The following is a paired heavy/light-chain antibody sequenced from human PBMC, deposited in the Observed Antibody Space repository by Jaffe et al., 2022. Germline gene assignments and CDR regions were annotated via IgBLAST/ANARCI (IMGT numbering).Light chain of an antibody. Sequence: EIVLTQSPATLSLSPGERATLSCRASQSISSYLAWYQQKLGQAPRLLIYDASNRATGIPARFSGSGSGTDFTLTISSLEPEDFAVYYCQQRSNWPLTFGGGTKVEIK. V-gene: IGKV3-11*01. CDR1: QSISSY. CDR2: DAS. CDR3: QQRSNWPLT. J-gene: IGKJ4*01.
Heavy chain of an antibody. D-gene: IGHD6-19*01. J-gene: IGHJ3*02. Sequence: QVQLVESGGGVVQPGGSLRLSCAASGFSFSSYGMHWVRQAPGKGLEWVAFIRYDGSSGYYGDSVKGRFTISRDNSKNTLYLQMNSLRPEDTAVYYCAKDRKAVAGTSAFDIWGQGTMVTVSS. V-gene: IGHV3-30*02. CDR3: AKDRKAVAGTSAFDI. CDR2: IRYDGSSG. CDR1: GFSFSSYG.